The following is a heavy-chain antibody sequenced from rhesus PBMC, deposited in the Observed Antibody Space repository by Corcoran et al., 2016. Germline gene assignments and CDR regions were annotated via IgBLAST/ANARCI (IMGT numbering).Heavy chain of an antibody. V-gene: IGHV4-143*01. D-gene: IGHD2-39*02. CDR1: VGSISGYYK. CDR2: VYSITART. CDR3: ARQGYTDHLGGLDS. J-gene: IGHJ6*01. Sequence: QVQLQASGPGLVRPSETLSLTCTVSVGSISGYYKWNWIRQSPGKGLEWIGAVYSITARTNYNPSLKSRVTISKDTSKNQFSLRLTSVTAADTAVYYCARQGYTDHLGGLDSWGQGVVVTVSS.